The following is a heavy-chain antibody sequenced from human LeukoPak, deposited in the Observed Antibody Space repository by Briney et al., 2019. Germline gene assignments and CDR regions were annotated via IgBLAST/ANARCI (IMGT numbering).Heavy chain of an antibody. Sequence: GGSLRLSCAASGFTFSSNGMHWVRQTPGKGLDWVAFTRYDESKTFYGDSVRGRFTISRDNSKNTLFLEMNSLRAEDTAVYYCVKDLRSWLPGVFDWWGQGTLVTVSS. CDR2: TRYDESKT. CDR1: GFTFSSNG. J-gene: IGHJ4*02. CDR3: VKDLRSWLPGVFDW. V-gene: IGHV3-30*02. D-gene: IGHD6-13*01.